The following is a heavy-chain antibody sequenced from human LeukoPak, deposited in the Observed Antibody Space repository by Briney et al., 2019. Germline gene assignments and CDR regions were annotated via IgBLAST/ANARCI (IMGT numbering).Heavy chain of an antibody. CDR3: ARRVVAGTTVDF. CDR1: GGSITRPNSY. D-gene: IGHD1-1*01. V-gene: IGHV4-39*01. CDR2: IFDDGTT. J-gene: IGHJ4*02. Sequence: SESLSLTCIVSGGSITRPNSYWGWLRQPPWKGLEWIGSIFDDGTTYYSTSLKSQVTDSVDTSLNQCPQSPMSMTAADTAVYYCARRVVAGTTVDFWGQGNLVTVSS.